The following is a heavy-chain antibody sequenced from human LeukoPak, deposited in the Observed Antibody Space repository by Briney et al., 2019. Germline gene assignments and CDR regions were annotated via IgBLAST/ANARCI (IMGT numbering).Heavy chain of an antibody. Sequence: SETLSLTCAVSGDSISSGGYYWTWIRQHPGKGLEWIGYIYNSRSTYYNPSLKSRLTISLDTSKNQFALKLTSVTAADTAVYYCARGGGLAELAFAYWGQGTLVTVSS. CDR2: IYNSRST. D-gene: IGHD3-10*01. J-gene: IGHJ4*02. V-gene: IGHV4-31*11. CDR3: ARGGGLAELAFAY. CDR1: GDSISSGGYY.